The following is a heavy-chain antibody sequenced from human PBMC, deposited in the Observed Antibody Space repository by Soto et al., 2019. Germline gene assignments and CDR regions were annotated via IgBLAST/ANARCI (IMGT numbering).Heavy chain of an antibody. Sequence: PGGSLRLSCAASGFTFSSYGMHWVRQAPGKGLEWVAVISYDGSNKYYADSVKGRFTISRDNSKNTVYLQMNSLRAEDTAVYYCAKDRLGRGEDGMDVWGQGTTVTVSS. D-gene: IGHD3-16*01. CDR1: GFTFSSYG. CDR2: ISYDGSNK. CDR3: AKDRLGRGEDGMDV. V-gene: IGHV3-30*18. J-gene: IGHJ6*02.